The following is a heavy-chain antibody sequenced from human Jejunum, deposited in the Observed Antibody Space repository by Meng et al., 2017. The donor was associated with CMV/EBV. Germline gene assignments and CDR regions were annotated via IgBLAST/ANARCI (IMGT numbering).Heavy chain of an antibody. V-gene: IGHV4-4*02. Sequence: SGDSLSSSHWWNWVRQSPGKGLEWIGKIFPSGTTSYSPSLKSRVAISLDKSKNQFSLKMISVTAADTAVYYCASDNCDGGSCYGGFDDWGQGTLVTVSS. CDR2: IFPSGTT. CDR1: GDSLSSSHW. D-gene: IGHD2-15*01. J-gene: IGHJ4*02. CDR3: ASDNCDGGSCYGGFDD.